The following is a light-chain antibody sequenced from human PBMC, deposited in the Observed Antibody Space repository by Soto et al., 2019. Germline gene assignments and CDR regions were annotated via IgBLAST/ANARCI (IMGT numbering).Light chain of an antibody. J-gene: IGLJ3*02. Sequence: QSALTQPASVSGSPGQSLTISCTGTSSDVGGYRYVSWYQQHPGKVPKLMIYEVSLRPSGVANRFSGSKSGNTASLTISGLQADDEADYYCNSYTTGSSYWVFGGGTKLTVL. CDR1: SSDVGGYRY. CDR2: EVS. CDR3: NSYTTGSSYWV. V-gene: IGLV2-14*01.